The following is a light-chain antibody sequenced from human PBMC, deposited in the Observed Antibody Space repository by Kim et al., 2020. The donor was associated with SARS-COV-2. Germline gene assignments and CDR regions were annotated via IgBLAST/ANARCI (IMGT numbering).Light chain of an antibody. J-gene: IGKJ1*01. CDR2: GTS. CDR1: QSVSSSY. CDR3: QQYGSSPWT. Sequence: SPDERDTLTYSSSQSVSSSYLAWYQQKPGQAPRLLIYGTSSRATGIPDWFSGSGSGTDFTLTISRLEPEDFAVYYCQQYGSSPWTFGQGTKVDIK. V-gene: IGKV3-20*01.